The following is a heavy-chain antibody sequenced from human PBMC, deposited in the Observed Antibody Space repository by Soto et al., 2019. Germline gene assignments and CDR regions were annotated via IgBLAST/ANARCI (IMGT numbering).Heavy chain of an antibody. J-gene: IGHJ6*02. CDR1: GFTFSSYE. CDR3: ARTDSSGWSTRYGMDV. D-gene: IGHD6-19*01. V-gene: IGHV3-48*03. CDR2: ISSSGSTI. Sequence: VGSLRLCCAASGFTFSSYEMNWVRQAAGTGLEWVSYISSSGSTIYYADSVKVRFTISRDNAKNSLYLQMNSLRAEDTAVYYCARTDSSGWSTRYGMDVWGQGTTVTVSS.